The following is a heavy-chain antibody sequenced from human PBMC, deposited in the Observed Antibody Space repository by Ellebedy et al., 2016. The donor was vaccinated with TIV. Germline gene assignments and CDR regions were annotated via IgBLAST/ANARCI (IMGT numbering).Heavy chain of an antibody. D-gene: IGHD4-17*01. Sequence: GESLKISXKGSGYSFTSYGISWVRQAPGQGLEWMGWINPNSGGTNYAQKFQGRVTMTRDTSISTAYMELSRLRSDDTAVYYCARTDYGDYERPYYYYGMDVWGQGTTVTVSS. CDR3: ARTDYGDYERPYYYYGMDV. CDR1: GYSFTSYG. CDR2: INPNSGGT. V-gene: IGHV1-2*02. J-gene: IGHJ6*02.